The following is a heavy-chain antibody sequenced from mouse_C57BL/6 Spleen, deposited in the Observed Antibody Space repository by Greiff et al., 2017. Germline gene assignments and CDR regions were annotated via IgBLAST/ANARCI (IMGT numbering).Heavy chain of an antibody. Sequence: VKLQESGAELARPGASVKLSCQASGYTFTSYGISWVKQRTGQGLEWIGEIYPRSGNTYYNEKFKGKATLTADKSSSTADRERRSLTSEDSAVYFCAGSGDDGYYHAMDYWGQGTSVTVSS. D-gene: IGHD2-3*01. CDR3: AGSGDDGYYHAMDY. V-gene: IGHV1-81*01. J-gene: IGHJ4*01. CDR1: GYTFTSYG. CDR2: IYPRSGNT.